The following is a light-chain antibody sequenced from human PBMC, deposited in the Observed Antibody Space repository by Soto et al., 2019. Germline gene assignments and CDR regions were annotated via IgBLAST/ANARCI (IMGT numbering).Light chain of an antibody. V-gene: IGLV2-14*01. CDR3: SSYTSGSTWV. CDR2: EVS. Sequence: QSALTQPASVSGSPGQSINISCTGTSSDVGGYNYVSWYQQQPGKAPKLMIYEVSNRPSGVSNRFSGSKSGNTASLTIYGLQAEDEADYYCSSYTSGSTWVFGGGTKLTVL. J-gene: IGLJ3*02. CDR1: SSDVGGYNY.